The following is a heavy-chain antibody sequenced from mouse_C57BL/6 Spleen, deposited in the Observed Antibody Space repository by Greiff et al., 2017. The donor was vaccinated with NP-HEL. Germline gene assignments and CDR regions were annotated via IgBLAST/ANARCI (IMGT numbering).Heavy chain of an antibody. V-gene: IGHV1-82*01. Sequence: VQLQESGPELVKPGASVKISCKASGHAFSSSWMNWVKQRPGKGLEWIGRIYPGDGDTNYNGKFKGKATLTADKSSSTAYMQLSSLTSEDSAVYFCARSYGSSYYYAMDYWGQGTSVTVSS. D-gene: IGHD1-1*01. CDR2: IYPGDGDT. CDR3: ARSYGSSYYYAMDY. J-gene: IGHJ4*01. CDR1: GHAFSSSW.